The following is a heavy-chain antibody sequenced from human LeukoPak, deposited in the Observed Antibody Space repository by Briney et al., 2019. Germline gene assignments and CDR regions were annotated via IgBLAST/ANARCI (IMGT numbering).Heavy chain of an antibody. D-gene: IGHD4/OR15-4a*01. CDR3: ARQSSRLTIFDY. Sequence: GGSLRLSCAVSGCTVSSNYMSWVRQAPGKGLEWVSALYSGGTTYYADSVKGRFTISTDISKNTLYLQMNSLRGEDTAVYYCARQSSRLTIFDYWGQGTLVTVSS. CDR2: LYSGGTT. J-gene: IGHJ4*02. CDR1: GCTVSSNY. V-gene: IGHV3-53*01.